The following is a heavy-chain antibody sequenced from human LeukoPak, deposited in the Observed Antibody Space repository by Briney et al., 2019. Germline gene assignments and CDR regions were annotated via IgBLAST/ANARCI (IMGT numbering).Heavy chain of an antibody. V-gene: IGHV4-59*01. J-gene: IGHJ4*02. D-gene: IGHD5-18*01. CDR3: ARDRGYSNAYDFDY. Sequence: SETLSLTCTVSGGAISSYYWIWIRQPPGKGLEWIGYIYYSGGTKYNPSLMSRVTISVDRAQNQFSLSLTSVTAADTAVYYCARDRGYSNAYDFDYWGQGILVTVSS. CDR2: IYYSGGT. CDR1: GGAISSYY.